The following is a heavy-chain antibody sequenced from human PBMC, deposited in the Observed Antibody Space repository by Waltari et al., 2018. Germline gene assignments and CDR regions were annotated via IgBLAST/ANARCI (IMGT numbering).Heavy chain of an antibody. D-gene: IGHD2-2*02. J-gene: IGHJ4*02. CDR1: GFTFSTFG. V-gene: IGHV3-30*02. CDR2: IWFDGSDK. CDR3: AKDAFGNTYLDF. Sequence: QVNLVESGGGVVQPGGSLRLSCTTSGFTFSTFGMHWVRQAPGKGLEWVALIWFDGSDKFYADSVRGRFTISRDISARTLYLDMDSLRLDDTAMYYCAKDAFGNTYLDFWGQGTLVTVSS.